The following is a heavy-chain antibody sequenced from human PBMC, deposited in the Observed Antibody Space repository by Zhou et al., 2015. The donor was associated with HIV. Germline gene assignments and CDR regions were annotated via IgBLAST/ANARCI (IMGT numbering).Heavy chain of an antibody. D-gene: IGHD3-9*01. J-gene: IGHJ5*02. Sequence: QVQLVQSGAEVKKPGSSVKVSCKASGGTFSSYAISWVRQAPGQGLEWMGGIIPIFGTANYAQKFQGRVTITADESTSTAYMELSSLRSEDTAVYYCARGRSKSILTGSAYTNWFRPLGPGEPWSPSPQ. V-gene: IGHV1-69*01. CDR2: IIPIFGTA. CDR3: ARGRSKSILTGSAYTNWFRP. CDR1: GGTFSSYA.